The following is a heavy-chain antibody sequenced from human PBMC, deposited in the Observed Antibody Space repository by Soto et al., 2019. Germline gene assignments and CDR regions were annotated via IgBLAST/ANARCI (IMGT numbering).Heavy chain of an antibody. CDR1: GGKFSTFA. V-gene: IGHV1-69*01. J-gene: IGHJ4*02. Sequence: QVQLVQSGAEVKRPGSSVKVSCKASGGKFSTFAINWVRQAPGHGLEWMGGIIPLFGEANYARKFPGRVTITADESTTTAFIELSRLGSDETAVYYCARGVYADGTTEDYVNWPPLLWGQGTRITVTS. CDR3: ARGVYADGTTEDYVNWPPLL. CDR2: IIPLFGEA. D-gene: IGHD1-1*01.